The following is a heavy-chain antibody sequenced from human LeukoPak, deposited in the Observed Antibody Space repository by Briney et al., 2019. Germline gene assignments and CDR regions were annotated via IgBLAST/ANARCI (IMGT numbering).Heavy chain of an antibody. CDR3: ARDDDTNSRYSRFVY. Sequence: GGSLRLSCAASGFTFSSYVMSWVRQAPGKGLEWVSAISDSGGSTFYADSVEGRFTLSRDTSKNTLYLQMNSLRAEDTAVYYCARDDDTNSRYSRFVYWGQGTLVTVSS. D-gene: IGHD2-8*01. CDR1: GFTFSSYV. CDR2: ISDSGGST. J-gene: IGHJ4*02. V-gene: IGHV3-23*01.